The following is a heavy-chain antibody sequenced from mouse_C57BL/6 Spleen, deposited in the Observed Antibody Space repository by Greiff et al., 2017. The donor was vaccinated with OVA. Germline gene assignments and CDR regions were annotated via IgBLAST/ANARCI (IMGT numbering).Heavy chain of an antibody. CDR3: ARAYDGYYGWFAY. CDR1: GYTFTDYY. CDR2: INPNNGGT. V-gene: IGHV1-26*01. D-gene: IGHD2-3*01. Sequence: VQLQQSGPELVKPGASVKISCKASGYTFTDYYMNWVKQSHGKSLEWIGDINPNNGGTSYNQKFKGKATLTVVKSSSTAYMELRSLTSEDSAVDYCARAYDGYYGWFAYWGQGTLVTVSA. J-gene: IGHJ3*01.